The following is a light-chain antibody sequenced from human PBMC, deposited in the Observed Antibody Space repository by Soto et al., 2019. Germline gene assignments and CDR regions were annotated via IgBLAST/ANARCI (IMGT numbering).Light chain of an antibody. CDR1: QTISHF. CDR3: QQYSSYWT. V-gene: IGKV1-5*03. Sequence: DIQMTQSPSSLSASVGDRVTITCRASQTISHFLSWYQQKPGKAPKLLLYKASSLEGGVPSRFSGSGSGTEFTLTISSLQPDDFATYYCQQYSSYWTFGQGTKVDIK. J-gene: IGKJ1*01. CDR2: KAS.